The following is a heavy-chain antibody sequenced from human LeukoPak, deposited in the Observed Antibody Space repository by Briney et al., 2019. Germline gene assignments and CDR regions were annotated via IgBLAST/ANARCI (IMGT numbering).Heavy chain of an antibody. D-gene: IGHD2-2*02. Sequence: GRSLRLSCAASGFTFSSYAMHWVRQAPGKGLEWVAVISYDGSNKYYADSVKGRFTISRDNSKNTLYLHMNSLSLQVNTLRVDDTAVYYCARGSYRANVDIWGQGTMVTVSS. J-gene: IGHJ3*02. CDR3: ARGSYRANVDI. CDR1: GFTFSSYA. V-gene: IGHV3-30-3*01. CDR2: ISYDGSNK.